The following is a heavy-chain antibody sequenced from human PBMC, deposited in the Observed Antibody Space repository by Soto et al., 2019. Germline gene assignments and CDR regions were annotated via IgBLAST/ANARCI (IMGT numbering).Heavy chain of an antibody. Sequence: ASVKVSCKASGYTFTSYDINWVRQATGQGLEWMGWMNPNSGNTGYAQKFQGRVTMTRNTSISTAYMELSSLRSEDTAVYYCARFRSSGGGYYYYYLDVWGKGTTVTVSS. V-gene: IGHV1-8*01. D-gene: IGHD6-6*01. CDR3: ARFRSSGGGYYYYYLDV. J-gene: IGHJ6*03. CDR1: GYTFTSYD. CDR2: MNPNSGNT.